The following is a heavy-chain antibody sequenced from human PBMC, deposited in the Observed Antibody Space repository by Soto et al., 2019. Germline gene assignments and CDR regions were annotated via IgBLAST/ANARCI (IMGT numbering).Heavy chain of an antibody. Sequence: ASVKVSCKASGYTFTSYGISWVRQAPGQGLEWMGWISAYNGNTNYAQKLQGRVTMTTDTSTSTAYMELRSLRSDDTAVYYCARERLGPYCGGDCYSPPDYWGQGTLVTVSS. CDR1: GYTFTSYG. D-gene: IGHD2-21*02. CDR2: ISAYNGNT. CDR3: ARERLGPYCGGDCYSPPDY. J-gene: IGHJ4*02. V-gene: IGHV1-18*04.